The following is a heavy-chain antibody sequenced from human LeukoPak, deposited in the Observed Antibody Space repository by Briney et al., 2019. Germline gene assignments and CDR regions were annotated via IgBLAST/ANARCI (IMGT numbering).Heavy chain of an antibody. CDR3: ARKDMITFGGVIAPFDY. J-gene: IGHJ4*02. D-gene: IGHD3-16*02. CDR2: ISGSGGST. V-gene: IGHV3-23*01. CDR1: GFTFSSYA. Sequence: GGSLRLSCAASGFTFSSYAMSWVRQAPGKGLEWVSAISGSGGSTYYADSVKGRFTISRDNAKNSLYLQMNSLRAEDTAVYYCARKDMITFGGVIAPFDYWGQGTLVTVSS.